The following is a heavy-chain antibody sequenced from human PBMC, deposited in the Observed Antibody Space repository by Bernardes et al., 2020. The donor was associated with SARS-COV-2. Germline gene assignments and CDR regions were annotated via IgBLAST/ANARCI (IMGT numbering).Heavy chain of an antibody. CDR2: IYPDDSDT. CDR3: ARLLNNWFDP. Sequence: SLKISCKGSGYSFTTYWIGWVRQMPGKGLEWMGIIYPDDSDTRYSPAFQGQVTISADKSISTAYLQWSSLKASDTAMYYCARLLNNWFDPWGQGTLVTVSS. J-gene: IGHJ5*02. CDR1: GYSFTTYW. V-gene: IGHV5-51*01.